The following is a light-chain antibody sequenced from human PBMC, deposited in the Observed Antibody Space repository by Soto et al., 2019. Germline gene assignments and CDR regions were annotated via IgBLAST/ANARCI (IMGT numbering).Light chain of an antibody. Sequence: QSALTQPASVSGSPGQSITISCTGTSSDVGRHNLVSWYQQHPGQAPKLMIYEVSKRPLGVSTRFSASKSGNTASLTISGLQAEDEADYYCCSYGGSRAVFGGGTKLTVL. V-gene: IGLV2-23*02. CDR1: SSDVGRHNL. J-gene: IGLJ7*01. CDR2: EVS. CDR3: CSYGGSRAV.